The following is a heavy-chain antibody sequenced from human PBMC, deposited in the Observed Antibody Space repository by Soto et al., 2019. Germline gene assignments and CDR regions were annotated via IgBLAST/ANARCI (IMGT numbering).Heavy chain of an antibody. V-gene: IGHV3-64D*06. D-gene: IGHD1-1*01. CDR3: VRPSPYSINWYVDC. Sequence: PGGSLRLSCAASGFTFSSDWMHWVRQAPGKGLVWVSTISANGDNTYYADSVKGRFTISRDNSKNTLYLQMSSLRVEDTAMYYCVRPSPYSINWYVDCWGQGTLVTVSS. CDR1: GFTFSSDW. J-gene: IGHJ4*02. CDR2: ISANGDNT.